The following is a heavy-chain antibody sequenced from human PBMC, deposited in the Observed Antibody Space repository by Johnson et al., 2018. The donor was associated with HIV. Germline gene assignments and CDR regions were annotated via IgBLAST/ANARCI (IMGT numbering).Heavy chain of an antibody. Sequence: VQLVESGGGLVQPGGSLRLSCAASGFTFSGYDMHWVRQTTGKGLEWVSSIGTAGDPYYPGSVKGRFTISRENAKNSLYLQMNSLTVGDTAVYYCARDGHVSGSYHAFDIWGQGTMVTVSS. CDR1: GFTFSGYD. CDR2: IGTAGDP. J-gene: IGHJ3*02. CDR3: ARDGHVSGSYHAFDI. D-gene: IGHD1-26*01. V-gene: IGHV3-13*05.